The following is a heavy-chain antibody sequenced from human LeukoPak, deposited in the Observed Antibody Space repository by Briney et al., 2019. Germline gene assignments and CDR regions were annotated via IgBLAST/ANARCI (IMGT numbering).Heavy chain of an antibody. V-gene: IGHV4-59*08. D-gene: IGHD4-23*01. CDR2: IYYSGST. CDR1: GGSISNFY. CDR3: ARATSVVTGGLDY. J-gene: IGHJ4*02. Sequence: SETLSLTCTVSGGSISNFYWSWIRQPPGKGLEWIGYIYYSGSTYYNPSLKSRVTISVDTSKNQFSLKLSSVTAADTAVYYCARATSVVTGGLDYWGQGTLVTVSS.